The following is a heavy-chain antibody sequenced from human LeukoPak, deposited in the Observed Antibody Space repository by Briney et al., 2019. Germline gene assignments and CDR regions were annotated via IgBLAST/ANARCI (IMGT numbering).Heavy chain of an antibody. Sequence: SQTLSLTCTVSGGSISSGSYYWSWIRQPAGKGLEWIGRIYTSGSTNYNPSLKSRVTISVDTSKNQFSLKLSSVTAADTAVYYCARASSSARPGLYYFDYWGQGTLVTVSS. CDR2: IYTSGST. J-gene: IGHJ4*02. CDR1: GGSISSGSYY. V-gene: IGHV4-61*02. D-gene: IGHD6-6*01. CDR3: ARASSSARPGLYYFDY.